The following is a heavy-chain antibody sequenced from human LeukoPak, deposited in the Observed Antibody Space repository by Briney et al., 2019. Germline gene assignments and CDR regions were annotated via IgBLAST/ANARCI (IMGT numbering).Heavy chain of an antibody. CDR2: IIPILGIA. D-gene: IGHD2-21*01. Sequence: ASVNLSCKASVGTFSSYAISWVRQAPGQGLEWRVRIIPILGIANYAQKFQGRVTITADKSTSTAYMELSSLRSEDTAVYYCARVSSAYCGGDCYADFDYWGQGTLVTVSS. V-gene: IGHV1-69*04. J-gene: IGHJ4*02. CDR1: VGTFSSYA. CDR3: ARVSSAYCGGDCYADFDY.